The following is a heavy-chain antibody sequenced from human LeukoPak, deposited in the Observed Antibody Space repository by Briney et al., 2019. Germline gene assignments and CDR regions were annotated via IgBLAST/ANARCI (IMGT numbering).Heavy chain of an antibody. V-gene: IGHV4-59*01. CDR1: GGSISSYY. CDR2: IYYSGST. J-gene: IGHJ3*02. D-gene: IGHD3-22*01. CDR3: ARDPGYYYDSSGWFDI. Sequence: SETLSLTCTVSGGSISSYYWSWIRQPPGKGLEWIGYIYYSGSTNYNPSLKSRVTISVDTSKNQFSLKLSSVTAADTAVYYCARDPGYYYDSSGWFDIWGQGTMVTVSS.